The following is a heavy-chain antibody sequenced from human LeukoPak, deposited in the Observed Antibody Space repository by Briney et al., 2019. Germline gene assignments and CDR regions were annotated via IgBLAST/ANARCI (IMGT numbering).Heavy chain of an antibody. J-gene: IGHJ5*02. D-gene: IGHD1-14*01. Sequence: SETLSLTCTVSDGSISSSNYYWAWIRQPPGKGLEWIANIFYTGNTYYNPSLKSRVTISIDTSKNQFSLRLNSVTATDTAVYYCARLNKPGWFDPWGQGTLVTVSS. CDR3: ARLNKPGWFDP. CDR2: IFYTGNT. V-gene: IGHV4-39*01. CDR1: DGSISSSNYY.